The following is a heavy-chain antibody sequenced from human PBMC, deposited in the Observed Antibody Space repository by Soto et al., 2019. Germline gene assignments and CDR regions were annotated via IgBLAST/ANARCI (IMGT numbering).Heavy chain of an antibody. D-gene: IGHD5-18*01. CDR1: GGSVTSDEDY. CDR2: ISNNGST. J-gene: IGHJ4*02. CDR3: ATESGSTYGYFDH. Sequence: SETLSLTCTVSGGSVTSDEDYWTWIRQSPGKGLEWIGYISNNGSTGYNPSLKTRLSMSVDRSKNQFTLRLTSVTAADTAVYFCATESGSTYGYFDHWGQGTQVTVSS. V-gene: IGHV4-30-4*02.